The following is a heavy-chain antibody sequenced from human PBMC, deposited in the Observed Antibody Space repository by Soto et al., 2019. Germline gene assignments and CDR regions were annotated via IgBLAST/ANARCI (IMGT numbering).Heavy chain of an antibody. J-gene: IGHJ1*01. CDR2: INNSGSA. D-gene: IGHD5-18*01. CDR3: PGGGRVTVLNHG. V-gene: IGHV4-34*01. Sequence: QVQLQQWGAGLLKPSETLSLTCAVYGGSFSGYYLTWIRQPPGKGLEWLGEINNSGSATYNPSFKGRXXIXVXXPQPHVALRLSSLPAAVMVVCFRPGGGRVTVLNHGWGQCTLVTVSP. CDR1: GGSFSGYY.